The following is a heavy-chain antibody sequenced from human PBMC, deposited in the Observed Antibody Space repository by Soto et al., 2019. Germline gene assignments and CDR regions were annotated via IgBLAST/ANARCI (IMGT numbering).Heavy chain of an antibody. CDR1: GYTFTSYY. D-gene: IGHD3-22*01. J-gene: IGHJ4*02. V-gene: IGHV1-46*01. CDR3: GRGYDDSSHYFDY. CDR2: INPSGGST. Sequence: QVQLVQSGAEVKKPGASVKVSCKASGYTFTSYYMHWVRQAPGQGLEWMGIINPSGGSTSYAQKFQGRVNMTRDTSTRTVFTGLSSLSSEDTAVYYCGRGYDDSSHYFDYWGQGTLVTVSS.